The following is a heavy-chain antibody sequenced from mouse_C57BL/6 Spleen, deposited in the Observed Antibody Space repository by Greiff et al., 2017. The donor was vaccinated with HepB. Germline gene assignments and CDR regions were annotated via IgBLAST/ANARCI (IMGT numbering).Heavy chain of an antibody. CDR2: IDPSDSET. V-gene: IGHV1-52*01. CDR1: GYTFTSYW. CDR3: ARGNSLYAMDY. D-gene: IGHD2-1*01. Sequence: VQLQQPGAELVRPGSSVKLSCKASGYTFTSYWMHWVKQRPIQGLEWIGNIDPSDSETHYNQKFKDKATLTVDKSSSTAYMQLSSLTSEDSAVYYCARGNSLYAMDYWGQGTSVTVSS. J-gene: IGHJ4*01.